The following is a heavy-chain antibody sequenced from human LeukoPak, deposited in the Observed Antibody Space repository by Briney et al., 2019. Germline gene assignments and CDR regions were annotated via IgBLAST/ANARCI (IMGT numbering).Heavy chain of an antibody. CDR2: INPNSGGT. J-gene: IGHJ4*02. CDR1: GYTFTGYY. V-gene: IGHV1-2*04. CDR3: ARARAMTTVTIHDY. D-gene: IGHD4-17*01. Sequence: ASVKVSCKASGYTFTGYYMHWVRQAPGQGLEWMGWINPNSGGTNYAQKFQGWVTMTRDTSISTAYMELSRLRSDDTAVYYCARARAMTTVTIHDYWGQGTLVTVSS.